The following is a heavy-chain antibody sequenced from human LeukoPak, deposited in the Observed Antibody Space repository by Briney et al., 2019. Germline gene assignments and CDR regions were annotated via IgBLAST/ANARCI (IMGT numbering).Heavy chain of an antibody. CDR1: GLTFINYA. CDR2: ISDSGGST. D-gene: IGHD3-10*01. J-gene: IGHJ6*02. Sequence: GGSLSLSCAASGLTFINYAMNWVRQAPGKGLGWVSVISDSGGSTLYADSVKGRFTVSRDNSKNTLYLQMNSLRVEDTAVYYCAKSGMIRGAMDVWGQGTTVTVSS. V-gene: IGHV3-23*01. CDR3: AKSGMIRGAMDV.